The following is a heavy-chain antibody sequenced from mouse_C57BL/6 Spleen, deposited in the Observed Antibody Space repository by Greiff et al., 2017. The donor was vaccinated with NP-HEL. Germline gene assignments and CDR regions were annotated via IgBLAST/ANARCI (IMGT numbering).Heavy chain of an antibody. Sequence: QVQLQQPGAELVRPGSSVKLSCKASGYTFTSYWMDWVKQRPGQGLEWIGNIYPSDSETHYNQKFKDKATLTVDKSSSTAYMQLSSLTSEDSAVYYCARLNWDSDYWGQGTTLTVSS. CDR3: ARLNWDSDY. V-gene: IGHV1-61*01. J-gene: IGHJ2*01. D-gene: IGHD4-1*01. CDR2: IYPSDSET. CDR1: GYTFTSYW.